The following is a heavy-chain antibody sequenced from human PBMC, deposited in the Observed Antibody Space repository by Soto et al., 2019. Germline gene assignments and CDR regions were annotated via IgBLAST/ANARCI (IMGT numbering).Heavy chain of an antibody. CDR1: GYSFTTYG. CDR3: ARPYDSSQSPRFDY. CDR2: ISPYNGKT. Sequence: GASVKVSCKASGYSFTTYGIFWVRQAPGQGLEWMGWISPYNGKTNYAQNLQGRVSMTTDTSTTTAYMELRSLRSDATAVYYCARPYDSSQSPRFDYWGQGTLVTGSS. J-gene: IGHJ4*02. V-gene: IGHV1-18*01. D-gene: IGHD3-22*01.